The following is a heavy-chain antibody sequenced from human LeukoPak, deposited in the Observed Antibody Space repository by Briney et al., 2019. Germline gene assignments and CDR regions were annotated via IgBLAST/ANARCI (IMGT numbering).Heavy chain of an antibody. Sequence: GGSLRLSCAASGFTFSSYAMSWVRQAPGKGLEWVSYISSSGSTIYYADSVKGRFTISRDNAKNSLYLQMNSLRAEDTAVYYCARDVGHIVVVPGAFDIWGQGTMVTVSS. CDR2: ISSSGSTI. V-gene: IGHV3-48*03. D-gene: IGHD2-21*01. CDR3: ARDVGHIVVVPGAFDI. J-gene: IGHJ3*02. CDR1: GFTFSSYA.